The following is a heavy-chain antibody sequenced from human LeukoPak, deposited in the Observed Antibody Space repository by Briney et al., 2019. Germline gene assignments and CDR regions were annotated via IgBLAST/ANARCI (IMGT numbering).Heavy chain of an antibody. CDR3: ARNTRTSFDI. Sequence: GGSLRLSCAASGFTFSSYAISWVRQAPGKGLEWVSSMSGSGMTPRYADSVKGRFTISRDNAKNTLYLQMNGLRAEDTAVYYCARNTRTSFDIWGQGTLVTVSS. J-gene: IGHJ4*02. D-gene: IGHD2-2*01. V-gene: IGHV3-23*01. CDR2: MSGSGMTP. CDR1: GFTFSSYA.